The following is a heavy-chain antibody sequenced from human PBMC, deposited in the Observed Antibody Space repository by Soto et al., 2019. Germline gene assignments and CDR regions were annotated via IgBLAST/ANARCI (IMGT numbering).Heavy chain of an antibody. CDR1: GLTCVTFA. V-gene: IGHV3-23*05. CDR3: VRTSLVVAAATREEY. J-gene: IGHJ4*02. D-gene: IGHD2-15*01. CDR2: MTSSGSAI. Sequence: GRPRRLPCGASGLTCVTFAMSWVLQAPGKGLEWVSAMTSSGSAIYYAESVRGRFISSRDNASNTLSLQMNSLIAEDTAVYYCVRTSLVVAAATREEYWGQGTLVTVSS.